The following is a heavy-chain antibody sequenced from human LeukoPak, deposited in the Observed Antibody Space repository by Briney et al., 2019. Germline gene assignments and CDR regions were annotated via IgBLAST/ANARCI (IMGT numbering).Heavy chain of an antibody. D-gene: IGHD2-2*01. CDR1: GGSISSSSYY. J-gene: IGHJ1*01. CDR3: ASLYCSSTSCYAEYFQH. Sequence: PSETLSLTCTVSGGSISSSSYYWGWIRQPPGKGLEWIGSIYYSGSTYYNPSLKSRVTISVDTSKNQFSLKLSSVTAADTAVYYCASLYCSSTSCYAEYFQHWGQGTLVTVSS. CDR2: IYYSGST. V-gene: IGHV4-39*01.